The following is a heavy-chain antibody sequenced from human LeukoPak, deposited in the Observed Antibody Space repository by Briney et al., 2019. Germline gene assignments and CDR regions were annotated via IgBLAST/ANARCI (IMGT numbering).Heavy chain of an antibody. CDR2: INTGNGNT. D-gene: IGHD6-13*01. CDR3: ARVAAASFDY. CDR1: GYSFTDYA. Sequence: ASVKVSCKTSGYSFTDYAIHWVRQAPGQRLEWMGWINTGNGNTKYSQKFQGRVTITRDTSASTAYMELSSLRSEDTAVYYCARVAAASFDYWGQGTLVTVSS. J-gene: IGHJ4*02. V-gene: IGHV1-3*04.